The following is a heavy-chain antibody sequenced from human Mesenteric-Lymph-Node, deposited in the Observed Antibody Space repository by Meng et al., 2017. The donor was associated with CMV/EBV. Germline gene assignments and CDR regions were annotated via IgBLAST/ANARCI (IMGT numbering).Heavy chain of an antibody. CDR3: ARDDYYDSSGPPDYFDY. J-gene: IGHJ4*02. CDR2: ISSSSSYI. CDR1: GFTFSSYS. V-gene: IGHV3-21*01. D-gene: IGHD3-22*01. Sequence: GESLKISCAASGFTFSSYSMNWVRQAPGKGLEWVSSISSSSSYIYYADSVKGRFTISRDNAKKSLYLQMNSLRAEDTAVYYCARDDYYDSSGPPDYFDYWGQGTLVTVSS.